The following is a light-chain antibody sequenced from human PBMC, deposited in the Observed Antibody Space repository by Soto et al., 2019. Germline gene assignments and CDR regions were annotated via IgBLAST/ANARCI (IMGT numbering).Light chain of an antibody. CDR1: QSASSY. CDR3: QQSYSTPLT. Sequence: DIQMTQSPSSLSASVGDRVTITCRASQSASSYVSWYQQKPGEAPELLIYAASSLQSGVPSRFSGSGSGTDFTLTISSLLPEDSATYYCQQSYSTPLTFGGGTKVEIK. V-gene: IGKV1-39*01. J-gene: IGKJ4*01. CDR2: AAS.